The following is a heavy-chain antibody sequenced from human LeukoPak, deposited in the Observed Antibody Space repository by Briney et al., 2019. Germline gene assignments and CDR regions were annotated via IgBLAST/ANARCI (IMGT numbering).Heavy chain of an antibody. J-gene: IGHJ4*02. V-gene: IGHV1-2*02. Sequence: ASVTVSCKASGYTFTVYYMHWVRQAPGQGLEWMGWINPNSGGTNYAQKFQGRVTMTRDTSISTAYMELSRLRSDDTAVYYCARLVLQAVAGAYYFDYWGQGTLVTVSS. CDR3: ARLVLQAVAGAYYFDY. CDR2: INPNSGGT. D-gene: IGHD6-19*01. CDR1: GYTFTVYY.